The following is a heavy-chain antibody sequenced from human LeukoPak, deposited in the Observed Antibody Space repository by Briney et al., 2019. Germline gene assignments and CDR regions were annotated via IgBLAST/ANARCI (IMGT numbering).Heavy chain of an antibody. V-gene: IGHV3-30-3*01. Sequence: TGGSLRLSCAASGFTFSSYAMHWVRQAPGKGLEWVVVISYDGTNKYYADSVKGRFTISRDSSKNTLYLQMNSLRAEDTAVYYCARGGVGGIAAAGLFYFDYWGQGTLVTVSS. J-gene: IGHJ4*02. D-gene: IGHD6-13*01. CDR2: ISYDGTNK. CDR1: GFTFSSYA. CDR3: ARGGVGGIAAAGLFYFDY.